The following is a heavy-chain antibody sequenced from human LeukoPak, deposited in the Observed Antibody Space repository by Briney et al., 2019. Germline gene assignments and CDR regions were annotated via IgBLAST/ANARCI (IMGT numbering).Heavy chain of an antibody. CDR3: ARGSQQPAFDY. V-gene: IGHV1-69*05. CDR1: GYTFTSYG. CDR2: IIPIFGTA. D-gene: IGHD6-13*01. Sequence: GASVKVSCKASGYTFTSYGISWVRQAPGQGLEWMGGIIPIFGTANYAQKFQGRVTITTDESTSTAYMELSSLRSEDTAVYYCARGSQQPAFDYWGQGTLVTVSS. J-gene: IGHJ4*02.